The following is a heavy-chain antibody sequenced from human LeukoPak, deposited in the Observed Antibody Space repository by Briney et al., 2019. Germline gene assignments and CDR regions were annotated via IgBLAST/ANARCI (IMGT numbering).Heavy chain of an antibody. CDR3: ATEVPVNGSYYYYYYGMDV. CDR2: FDPEDGET. J-gene: IGHJ6*02. CDR1: GYTLTELS. D-gene: IGHD1-26*01. V-gene: IGHV1-24*01. Sequence: GASVKVSCKVSGYTLTELSMHWVRQAPGKGLEWMGGFDPEDGETIYAQKFQGRVTMNEDTSTDTAYMELSSLRSEDTAVYYCATEVPVNGSYYYYYYGMDVWGQGTTVTVSS.